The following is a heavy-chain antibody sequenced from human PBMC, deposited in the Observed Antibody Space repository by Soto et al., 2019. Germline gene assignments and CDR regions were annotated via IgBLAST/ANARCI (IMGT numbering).Heavy chain of an antibody. V-gene: IGHV1-18*01. J-gene: IGHJ4*02. Sequence: QVHLVQSGAEVKTPGASVKVSCSASGYTFLNYGFSWLRQAPGQGLEWMGWINPYTGNTNYAQKFQGRVTLTTDTSTTTAYMELRYLTSDDTAVYFCARDDLDIVVIPASSPLDYWGQVTPVTVSS. CDR3: ARDDLDIVVIPASSPLDY. CDR1: GYTFLNYG. CDR2: INPYTGNT. D-gene: IGHD2-2*03.